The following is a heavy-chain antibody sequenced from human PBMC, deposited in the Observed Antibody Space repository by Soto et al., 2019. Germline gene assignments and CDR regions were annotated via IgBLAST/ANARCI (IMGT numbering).Heavy chain of an antibody. CDR2: IKQDGSEK. CDR1: GFTFSSYW. V-gene: IGHV3-7*03. Sequence: GGSLRLSCAASGFTFSSYWMSWVRQAPGKGLEWVANIKQDGSEKYYVDSVKGRFTISRDNAKNSLYLQMNSLRAEDTAVYYCASPIFDSTGDDAFDIWGQGTMVTVSS. J-gene: IGHJ3*02. D-gene: IGHD7-27*01. CDR3: ASPIFDSTGDDAFDI.